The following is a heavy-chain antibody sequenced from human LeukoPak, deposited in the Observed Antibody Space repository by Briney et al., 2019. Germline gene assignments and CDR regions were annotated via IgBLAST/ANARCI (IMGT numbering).Heavy chain of an antibody. CDR2: ISWNSGSI. Sequence: PGGSLRLSCAASGFTFDDYAMHWVRQAPGKGLEWVSGISWNSGSIGYADSVKGRFTISRDNAKNSLYLQMNSLRAEDTALYYCAKRAKRKAHSSGWGYYFDYWGQGTLVTVSS. CDR1: GFTFDDYA. D-gene: IGHD6-19*01. V-gene: IGHV3-9*01. J-gene: IGHJ4*02. CDR3: AKRAKRKAHSSGWGYYFDY.